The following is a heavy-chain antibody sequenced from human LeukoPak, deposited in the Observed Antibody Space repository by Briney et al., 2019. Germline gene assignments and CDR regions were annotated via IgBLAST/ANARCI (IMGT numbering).Heavy chain of an antibody. CDR1: GFTFSHYA. D-gene: IGHD1/OR15-1a*01. CDR2: ITSDGSTT. CDR3: ARGWEQQGVGAFHV. Sequence: GSLRLSCAASGFTFSHYALHWVRQAPGKGLVWVSRITSDGSTTNYADSVEGRFTISRDNAKNTLFLQMNSLRAEDTAVYYCARGWEQQGVGAFHVWGQGTMVTVSS. J-gene: IGHJ3*01. V-gene: IGHV3-74*01.